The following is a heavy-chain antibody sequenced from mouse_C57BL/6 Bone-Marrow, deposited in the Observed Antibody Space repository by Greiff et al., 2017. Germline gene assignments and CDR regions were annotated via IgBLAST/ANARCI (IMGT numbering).Heavy chain of an antibody. CDR1: GYSFTGYY. CDR3: ARDSSGYPHYYAMDY. CDR2: INPSTGGT. Sequence: VQLQQSGPELVKPGASVKISCKASGYSFTGYYMNWVKQSPEKSLEWIGEINPSTGGTTYNQKFKAKATLTVDKSSSTAYMQLKSLTSEDSAVYYCARDSSGYPHYYAMDYWGQGTSVTVSS. V-gene: IGHV1-42*01. J-gene: IGHJ4*01. D-gene: IGHD3-2*02.